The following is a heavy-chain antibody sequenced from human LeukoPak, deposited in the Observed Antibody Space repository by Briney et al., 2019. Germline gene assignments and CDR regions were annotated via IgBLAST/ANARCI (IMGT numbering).Heavy chain of an antibody. Sequence: GGSLRLSCAASGFTFSSYSMNWVRQAPGKGLEWVSSISSSSSYIYYADSVKGRFTISRDNAKNSLYLQMNSLRAEDTAVYYCARGLGDASSWYLHYYYYYYMDVWGKGTTVTVSS. CDR2: ISSSSSYI. J-gene: IGHJ6*03. CDR3: ARGLGDASSWYLHYYYYYYMDV. D-gene: IGHD6-13*01. CDR1: GFTFSSYS. V-gene: IGHV3-21*01.